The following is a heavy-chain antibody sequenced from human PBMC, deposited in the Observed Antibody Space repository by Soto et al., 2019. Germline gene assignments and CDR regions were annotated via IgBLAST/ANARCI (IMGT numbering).Heavy chain of an antibody. CDR2: IIPILGIA. J-gene: IGHJ4*02. V-gene: IGHV1-69*02. Sequence: SVKVACNGSGGTFSSYTISWVRQAPGQGLEWMGRIIPILGIANYAQKFQGRVTITADKSTSTAYMELSSLRSEDTAVYYCARGSGTRFDYWGQGTLVTVSS. CDR1: GGTFSSYT. D-gene: IGHD1-1*01. CDR3: ARGSGTRFDY.